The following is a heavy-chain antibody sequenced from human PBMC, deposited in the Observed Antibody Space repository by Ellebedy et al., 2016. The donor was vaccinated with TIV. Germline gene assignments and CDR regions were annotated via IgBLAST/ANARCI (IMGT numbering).Heavy chain of an antibody. CDR2: ITSSGSSM. V-gene: IGHV3-11*01. Sequence: GESLKISXAASGFTFSDYYMSWIRQAPGKGLEGVSYITSSGSSMYYGDSVKGRFTISRDNAKNSLYLEINSLRAEDTAVYYCARGSKYSSTWYTDWGQGTLVTVSS. CDR1: GFTFSDYY. J-gene: IGHJ4*02. CDR3: ARGSKYSSTWYTD. D-gene: IGHD6-13*01.